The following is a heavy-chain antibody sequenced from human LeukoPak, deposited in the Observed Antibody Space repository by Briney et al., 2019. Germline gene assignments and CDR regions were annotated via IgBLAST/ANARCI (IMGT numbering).Heavy chain of an antibody. J-gene: IGHJ3*02. D-gene: IGHD4-17*01. CDR1: GYSISTSNY. CDR2: IYYSGGI. CDR3: ARKTTTGPTKAAFDI. V-gene: IGHV4-28*05. Sequence: SDTLSLTCAVSGYSISTSNYWAWIRQPPGKGLEWIGHIYYSGGIYYNPSLKSRVTMSVYTSKNQFSLKLSSVTAVDTAVYYCARKTTTGPTKAAFDIWGQGTMLTVSS.